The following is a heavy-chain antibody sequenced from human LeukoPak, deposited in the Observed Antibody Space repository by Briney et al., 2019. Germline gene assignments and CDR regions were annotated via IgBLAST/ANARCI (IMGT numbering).Heavy chain of an antibody. D-gene: IGHD6-13*01. V-gene: IGHV3-21*01. J-gene: IGHJ4*02. CDR3: ARDLSIAAAGTSDY. Sequence: GGSLRLSCAASGFTFSTYSMNWVRQAPGKGLEWVSSISSSSSYIYYADSVKGRFTISRDNAKNSLYLQMNSLRAEDTAVYYCARDLSIAAAGTSDYWGQGTLVTVSS. CDR2: ISSSSSYI. CDR1: GFTFSTYS.